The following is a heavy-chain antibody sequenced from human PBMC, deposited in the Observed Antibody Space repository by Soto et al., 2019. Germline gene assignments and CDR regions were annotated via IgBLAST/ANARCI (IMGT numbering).Heavy chain of an antibody. CDR3: ARRSTTYYYHYYMAF. Sequence: SETLSLTCAVYGGSSSGYYWSWIRQPPGKGLEWIGEIDHSGSTNYNPSLKSRVTISVDTSKNQFSLKLSSVTAADTAVYYCARRSTTYYYHYYMAFWGKGTTVTVSS. V-gene: IGHV4-34*01. J-gene: IGHJ6*03. CDR2: IDHSGST. D-gene: IGHD1-1*01. CDR1: GGSSSGYY.